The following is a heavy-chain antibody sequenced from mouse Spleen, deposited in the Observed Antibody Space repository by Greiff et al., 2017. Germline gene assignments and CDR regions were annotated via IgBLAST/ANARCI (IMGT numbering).Heavy chain of an antibody. V-gene: IGHV5-9*01. CDR1: GFTFSSYT. CDR2: ISGGGGNT. Sequence: EVQLVESGGGLVKPGGSLKLSCAASGFTFSSYTMSWVRQTPEKRLEWVATISGGGGNTYYPDSVKGRFTISRDNAKNTLYLQMSSLRSEDTALYYCARQVYDYDWFAYWGQGTLVTVSA. D-gene: IGHD2-4*01. CDR3: ARQVYDYDWFAY. J-gene: IGHJ3*01.